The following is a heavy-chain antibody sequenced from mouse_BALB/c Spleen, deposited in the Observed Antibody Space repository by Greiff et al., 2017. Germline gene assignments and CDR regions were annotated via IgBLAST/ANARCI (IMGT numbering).Heavy chain of an antibody. D-gene: IGHD2-14*01. Sequence: EVHLVESGGGLVQPKGSLKLSCAASGFTFNTYAMNWVRQAPGKGLEWVARIRSKSNNYATYYADSVKDRFTISRDDSQSMLYLQMNNLKTEDTAMYYCVRPQRYDERDYAMDDWGQGTSVTVSA. CDR1: GFTFNTYA. CDR3: VRPQRYDERDYAMDD. CDR2: IRSKSNNYAT. J-gene: IGHJ4*01. V-gene: IGHV10-1*02.